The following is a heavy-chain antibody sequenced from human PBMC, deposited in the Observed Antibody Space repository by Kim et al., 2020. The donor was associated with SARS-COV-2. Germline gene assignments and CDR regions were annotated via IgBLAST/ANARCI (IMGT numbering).Heavy chain of an antibody. V-gene: IGHV3-23*01. CDR3: AKAGADDPLDGMDV. Sequence: GGSLRLSCAASGFTFSNFAMTWVRQAPGKGLEWVSSIRAGGVTYYAESVKGRFTISRDDSRNTVSLEMNSLRAEDTAEYYCAKAGADDPLDGMDVWGQGTTVSVSS. CDR2: IRAGGVT. J-gene: IGHJ6*02. CDR1: GFTFSNFA. D-gene: IGHD1-26*01.